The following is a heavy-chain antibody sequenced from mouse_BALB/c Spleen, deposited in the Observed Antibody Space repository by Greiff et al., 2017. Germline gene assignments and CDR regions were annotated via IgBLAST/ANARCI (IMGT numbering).Heavy chain of an antibody. Sequence: VQLQQSGAELVKPGASVKLSRTASGFNIKDTYMHWVKQRPEQGLEWIGRIDPANGNTKYHPKFQGKATITADTSSNTAYLQLSSLTSEDTAVYYCARTVVATPLAYWGQGTLVTVSA. CDR1: GFNIKDTY. J-gene: IGHJ3*01. V-gene: IGHV14-3*02. D-gene: IGHD1-1*01. CDR3: ARTVVATPLAY. CDR2: IDPANGNT.